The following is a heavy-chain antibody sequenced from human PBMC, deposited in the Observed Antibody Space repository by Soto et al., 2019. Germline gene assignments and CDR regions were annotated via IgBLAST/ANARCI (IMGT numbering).Heavy chain of an antibody. CDR1: GLIFGDYA. CDR2: IRSKSNGGTA. CDR3: SRSLFWGYGLDG. D-gene: IGHD7-27*01. J-gene: IGHJ6*02. Sequence: EVQLVESGGGLVEPGRSLRLSCIGSGLIFGDYAMSWFRQSPGKGLEWVGLIRSKSNGGTAEYAASVKGRFTISRDDSKSIAYLQMNSLKTADTALYYCSRSLFWGYGLDGWGQGTTVTVS. V-gene: IGHV3-49*03.